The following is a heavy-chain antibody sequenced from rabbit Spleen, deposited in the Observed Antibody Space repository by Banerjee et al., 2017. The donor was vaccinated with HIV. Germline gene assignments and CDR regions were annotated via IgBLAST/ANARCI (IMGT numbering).Heavy chain of an antibody. CDR2: IDTASVNT. Sequence: QSLEESGGDLVKPEGSLTLTCKASGFSFSDRDVMCWVRQAPGKGLELIACIDTASVNTADATWAKGRFTISKTSSTTVTLQMTSLTAADTATYFCARDAGTSFSTYGMDLWGPGTLVT. CDR1: GFSFSDRDV. D-gene: IGHD8-1*01. V-gene: IGHV1S40*01. J-gene: IGHJ6*01. CDR3: ARDAGTSFSTYGMDL.